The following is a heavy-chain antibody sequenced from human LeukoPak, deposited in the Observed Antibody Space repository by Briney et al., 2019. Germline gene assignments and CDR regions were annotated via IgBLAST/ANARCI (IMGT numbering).Heavy chain of an antibody. J-gene: IGHJ3*02. CDR3: ARELIQELELRPGDDYAFDI. CDR2: INHSGTT. Sequence: PSETLSLTCAVHGGSFSGYYWTWIRQPPGKGLEWIGEINHSGTTNYNPSLKSRVTISVDTSKNQFSLKLTSVTAADTAVYYCARELIQELELRPGDDYAFDIWGQGTMVTVSS. V-gene: IGHV4-34*01. CDR1: GGSFSGYY. D-gene: IGHD1-7*01.